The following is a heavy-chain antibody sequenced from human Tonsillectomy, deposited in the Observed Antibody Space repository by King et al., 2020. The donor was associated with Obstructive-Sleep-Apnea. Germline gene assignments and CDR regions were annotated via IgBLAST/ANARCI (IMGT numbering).Heavy chain of an antibody. D-gene: IGHD2-21*01. CDR3: ATDEGNVAPTLH. V-gene: IGHV3-7*03. Sequence: VQLVESGGGLVQPGGSLRLSCVVSGSTSRTYWMGWVRQVPGKGLEWGANIKQGGREINYVDSVKGRFTSSRDNAKNSLYLQMNSLRADDTAVYYCATDEGNVAPTLHWGQGTLVTVSS. CDR1: GSTSRTYW. J-gene: IGHJ4*02. CDR2: IKQGGREI.